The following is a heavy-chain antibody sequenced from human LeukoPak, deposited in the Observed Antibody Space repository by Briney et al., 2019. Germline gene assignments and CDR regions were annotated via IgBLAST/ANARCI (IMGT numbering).Heavy chain of an antibody. V-gene: IGHV4-39*07. CDR1: GGSLSGGGYY. CDR2: IYYSGST. J-gene: IGHJ4*02. Sequence: SQTLSLTCTVSGGSLSGGGYYWTWIRQPPGKGLEWIGSIYYSGSTYYNPSLKSRVTISVDTSKNQFSLKLSSVTAADTAVYYCARVHRLRVDLDYWGQGTLVTVSS. D-gene: IGHD4-17*01. CDR3: ARVHRLRVDLDY.